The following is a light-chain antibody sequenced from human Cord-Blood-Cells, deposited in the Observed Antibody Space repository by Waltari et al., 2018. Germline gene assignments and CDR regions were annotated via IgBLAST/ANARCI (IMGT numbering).Light chain of an antibody. Sequence: SVTISCTGTSSDVGGYNYVSWYQQHPGKAPKLMIYEVSKRPSGVPDRFSGSKSGNTASLTVSGLQAEDEADYYCSSYAGSNNSYVFGTGTKVTVL. CDR3: SSYAGSNNSYV. CDR2: EVS. CDR1: SSDVGGYNY. J-gene: IGLJ1*01. V-gene: IGLV2-8*01.